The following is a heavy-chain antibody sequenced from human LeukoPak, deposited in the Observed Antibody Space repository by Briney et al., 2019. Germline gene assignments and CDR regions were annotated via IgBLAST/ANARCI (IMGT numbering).Heavy chain of an antibody. CDR2: IYHSGST. Sequence: SETLSLTCAVSGYSISSGYYWGWIRQPPGKGLEWIGSIYHSGSTYYNSSLKSRVTISVDTSKNQFSLKLSSVTAADTAVYYCARVLYRIAVAGTEFEYWGQGTLVTVSS. V-gene: IGHV4-38-2*01. CDR3: ARVLYRIAVAGTEFEY. D-gene: IGHD6-19*01. CDR1: GYSISSGYY. J-gene: IGHJ4*02.